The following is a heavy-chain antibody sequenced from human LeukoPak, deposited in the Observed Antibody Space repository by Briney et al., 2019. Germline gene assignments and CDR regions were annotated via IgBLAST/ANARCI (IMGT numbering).Heavy chain of an antibody. CDR1: GFTFSSYW. Sequence: GGSLRLSCAASGFTFSSYWMHWVRQAPGKGLGWVSRINSDGSSTSYADSVKGRFTISRDNAKNTLYLQMNSLRAEDTAVYYCARDLWGYYDSSGYTDDYWGQGTLVTVSS. D-gene: IGHD3-22*01. CDR3: ARDLWGYYDSSGYTDDY. V-gene: IGHV3-74*01. CDR2: INSDGSST. J-gene: IGHJ4*02.